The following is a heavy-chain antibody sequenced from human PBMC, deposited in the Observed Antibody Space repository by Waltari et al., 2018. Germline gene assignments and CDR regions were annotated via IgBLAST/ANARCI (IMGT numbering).Heavy chain of an antibody. Sequence: QVQLQESGPGLVKPSETLSLTCAVSGYSISSGYYWGWIRQPPGKGLEWIGSIYHSGSTYYNPSLKSRVTISLDTSKNQFSLKLSSVTAADTAVYYCARLDYYDSSGYYYPYFDYWGQGTLVTVSS. V-gene: IGHV4-38-2*01. CDR2: IYHSGST. D-gene: IGHD3-22*01. CDR3: ARLDYYDSSGYYYPYFDY. J-gene: IGHJ4*02. CDR1: GYSISSGYY.